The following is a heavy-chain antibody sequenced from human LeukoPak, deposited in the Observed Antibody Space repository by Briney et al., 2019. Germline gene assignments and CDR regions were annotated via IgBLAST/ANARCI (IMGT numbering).Heavy chain of an antibody. D-gene: IGHD4-17*01. V-gene: IGHV3-7*01. J-gene: IGHJ4*02. CDR2: INQDGSVK. Sequence: GGSLRLSCADSGFTFSSSWMTWVRQAPGKGLEWVANINQDGSVKHYVDSMKGRFTISRENAKNSLFLQMNSLRAEDTAVYFCASGDVFNYWGQGTLVTVSS. CDR1: GFTFSSSW. CDR3: ASGDVFNY.